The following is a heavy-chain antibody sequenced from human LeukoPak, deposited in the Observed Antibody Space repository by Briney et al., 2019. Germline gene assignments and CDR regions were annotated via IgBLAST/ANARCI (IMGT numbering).Heavy chain of an antibody. Sequence: GRSLRLSCAASGFTFSNYWMSWVRQAPGKGLVWVSRINSDGSSRHYADSAKGRFTISRDNAKNTLHLQMTSLRAEDTAVYYCARGGPDSSDYSSLFDYWGRGILVTVSS. CDR2: INSDGSSR. D-gene: IGHD3-22*01. J-gene: IGHJ4*02. V-gene: IGHV3-74*01. CDR3: ARGGPDSSDYSSLFDY. CDR1: GFTFSNYW.